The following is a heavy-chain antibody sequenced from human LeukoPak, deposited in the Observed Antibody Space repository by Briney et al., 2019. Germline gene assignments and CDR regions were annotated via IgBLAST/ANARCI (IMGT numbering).Heavy chain of an antibody. Sequence: SETLSLTRTVSGGSISGYYWSWIRQPPGKGLEWIGYIYYSGSTNYNPSLKSRVTISLGTSKNQFSLKLTSVTAADTAIYYCARHKIDYSEYVDWFDPWGQGTLVTVSS. D-gene: IGHD2/OR15-2a*01. CDR1: GGSISGYY. CDR3: ARHKIDYSEYVDWFDP. V-gene: IGHV4-59*08. CDR2: IYYSGST. J-gene: IGHJ5*02.